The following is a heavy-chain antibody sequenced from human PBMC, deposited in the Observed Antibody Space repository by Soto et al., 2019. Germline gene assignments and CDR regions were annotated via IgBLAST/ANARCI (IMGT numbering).Heavy chain of an antibody. CDR2: INAGNGNT. J-gene: IGHJ4*02. Sequence: GASVKVSCKASGYTFTSYAMHWVRQAPGQRLEWMGWINAGNGNTKYSQKFQGRVTITRDTSASTAYMELSSLRSEDTAVYYCARVRQQLARNRAFAYWGQGSLVTVSS. V-gene: IGHV1-3*01. CDR3: ARVRQQLARNRAFAY. D-gene: IGHD6-13*01. CDR1: GYTFTSYA.